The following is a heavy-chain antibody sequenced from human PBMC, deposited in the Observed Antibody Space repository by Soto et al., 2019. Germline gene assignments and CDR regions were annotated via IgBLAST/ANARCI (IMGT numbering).Heavy chain of an antibody. Sequence: SQTLSLTCAISGDSVSSNSAAWKWIRQSPSRGLEWLGRTYYRSKWYNDYAVSVKSRITINPDTSKNQFSLQLNSVTPEDTAVYYCARDGSIAARIYYYGMDVWGQGXTVTVYS. CDR1: GDSVSSNSAA. D-gene: IGHD6-6*01. V-gene: IGHV6-1*01. J-gene: IGHJ6*02. CDR3: ARDGSIAARIYYYGMDV. CDR2: TYYRSKWYN.